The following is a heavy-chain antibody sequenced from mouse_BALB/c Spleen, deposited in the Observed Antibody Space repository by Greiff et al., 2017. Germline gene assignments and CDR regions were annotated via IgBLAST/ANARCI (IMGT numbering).Heavy chain of an antibody. J-gene: IGHJ2*01. CDR3: ARVYYDYGGFDY. Sequence: EVQLQQSGPGLVEPSQSLSLTCSVTGYSITSGYYWNWLRQFPGNKLEWMGYISYDGSNNYNPALKNRISITRDTSKNQFFLKLNSVTTEDTATYYGARVYYDYGGFDYWGQGTTLTVSS. V-gene: IGHV3-6*02. CDR1: GYSITSGYY. CDR2: ISYDGSN. D-gene: IGHD2-4*01.